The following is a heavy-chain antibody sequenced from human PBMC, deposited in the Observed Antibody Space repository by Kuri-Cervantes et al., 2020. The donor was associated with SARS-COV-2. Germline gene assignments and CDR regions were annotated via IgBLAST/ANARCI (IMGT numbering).Heavy chain of an antibody. Sequence: GSLRLSCTVSGGSISSYYWSWIRQPPGKGLEWIGYIYYSGSTNYNPSLKSRVTISVDTSKNQFSLKLSSVTAADTAVYYCASDSSGWDSLYYFDYWGQGTLVTVSS. V-gene: IGHV4-59*08. CDR3: ASDSSGWDSLYYFDY. CDR1: GGSISSYY. CDR2: IYYSGST. J-gene: IGHJ4*02. D-gene: IGHD6-19*01.